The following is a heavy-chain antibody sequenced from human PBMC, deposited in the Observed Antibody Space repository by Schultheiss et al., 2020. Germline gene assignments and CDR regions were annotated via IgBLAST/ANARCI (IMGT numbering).Heavy chain of an antibody. CDR1: GFTFCSYA. V-gene: IGHV3-33*08. J-gene: IGHJ2*01. CDR2: IWYDGSNK. D-gene: IGHD4-17*01. Sequence: GGSLRLSCAASGFTFCSYAMSWVRQAPGKGLEWVAVIWYDGSNKYYADSVKGRFTISRDNSKNTLYLQMHSLRDEDTAVYYCAREHYGWYFDLWGRGTLVTVSS. CDR3: AREHYGWYFDL.